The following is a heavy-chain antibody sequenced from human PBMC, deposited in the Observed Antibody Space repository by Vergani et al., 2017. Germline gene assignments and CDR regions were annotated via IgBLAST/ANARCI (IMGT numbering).Heavy chain of an antibody. V-gene: IGHV4-59*01. CDR3: ARDRGKIDGPNYYYYYGMDV. CDR1: GGSISCYY. CDR2: IYYSWST. D-gene: IGHD2-21*01. Sequence: VQLQESGPGLVKPSQTLSLTCTVSGGSISCYYWSWIRQPQGKGLEWIEYIYYSWSTNYNPSIKSRVTISVDTSKNQFSLKLSSVTAADPAVYYCARDRGKIDGPNYYYYYGMDVWGQGTTVTGSS. J-gene: IGHJ6*02.